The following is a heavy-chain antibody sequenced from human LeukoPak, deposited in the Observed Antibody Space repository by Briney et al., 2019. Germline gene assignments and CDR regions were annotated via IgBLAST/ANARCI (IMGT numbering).Heavy chain of an antibody. J-gene: IGHJ4*02. CDR1: GFTFSSYA. D-gene: IGHD2-15*01. CDR2: ISGSGGST. CDR3: AKGSGRDCSGGPCYADY. Sequence: GGSLRLSCAASGFTFSSYAMNWVRQAPGKGLDWVSSISGSGGSTYYADSVKGRLTISRDNSKNTLYLQMNSLRAEDTAVYYCAKGSGRDCSGGPCYADYWGQGTLVAVSA. V-gene: IGHV3-23*01.